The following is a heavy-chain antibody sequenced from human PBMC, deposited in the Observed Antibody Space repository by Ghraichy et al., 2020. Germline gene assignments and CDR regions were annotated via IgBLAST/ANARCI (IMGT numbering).Heavy chain of an antibody. CDR1: GFTFSSYW. CDR2: INSDGSST. Sequence: GGSLRLSCAASGFTFSSYWMHWVRQAPGKGLVWVSRINSDGSSTSYADSVKGRFTISRDNAKNTLYLQMNSLRAEDTAVYYCARGPQDYYYMDVWGKGTTVTVSS. V-gene: IGHV3-74*01. CDR3: ARGPQDYYYMDV. J-gene: IGHJ6*03.